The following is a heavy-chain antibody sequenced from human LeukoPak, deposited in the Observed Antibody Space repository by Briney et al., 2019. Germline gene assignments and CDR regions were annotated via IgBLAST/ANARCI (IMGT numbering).Heavy chain of an antibody. V-gene: IGHV1-8*01. CDR1: GYTFTTHD. J-gene: IGHJ5*02. CDR3: ARDSSSTSFDP. CDR2: MNPNSGNT. D-gene: IGHD2-2*01. Sequence: ASVKVSCKASGYTFTTHDLTWVRQATGQGLEWMGWMNPNSGNTGYAQKFQGRVTISRNTSISTAYMELSSLRSEDTAVYYCARDSSSTSFDPWGQGTLVTVSS.